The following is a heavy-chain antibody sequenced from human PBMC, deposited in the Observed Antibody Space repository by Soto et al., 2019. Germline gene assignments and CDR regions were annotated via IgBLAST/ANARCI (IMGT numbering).Heavy chain of an antibody. CDR2: IWYDGSNK. D-gene: IGHD3-22*01. CDR1: GFTFSSYG. J-gene: IGHJ6*02. Sequence: QVQLVESGGGVVQPGRSLRLSCAASGFTFSSYGMHWVRQAPGKGLEWVAVIWYDGSNKYYADSVKGRFTISRDNSKNTLYLQMNSLRAEDTAVYYCARDKLYYDSSGYYEYYYYYGMDVWGQGTTVTVSS. CDR3: ARDKLYYDSSGYYEYYYYYGMDV. V-gene: IGHV3-33*01.